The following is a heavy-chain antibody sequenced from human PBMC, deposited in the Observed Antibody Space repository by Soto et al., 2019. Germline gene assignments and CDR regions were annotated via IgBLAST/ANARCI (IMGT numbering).Heavy chain of an antibody. CDR1: GYTFLTYA. J-gene: IGHJ4*02. CDR2: ISAYNGNT. Sequence: QIQLVQSGAEVKKPGAPVKVSCKASGYTFLTYAVSWVRQAPGRGLEWMGWISAYNGNTNYAQKVQGRLTLTTDTSTSTAYLELRSLTSDDTAIYYCARVGGALGDLDYWGQGTLVTVS. CDR3: ARVGGALGDLDY. D-gene: IGHD3-16*01. V-gene: IGHV1-18*01.